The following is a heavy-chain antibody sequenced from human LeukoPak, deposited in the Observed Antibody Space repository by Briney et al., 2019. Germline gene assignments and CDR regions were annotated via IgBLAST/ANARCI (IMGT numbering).Heavy chain of an antibody. J-gene: IGHJ4*02. CDR2: IYDSGGT. Sequence: PSETLSLTCTVSGGSISSSSYFWGWIREPPGKGLEWVGSIYDSGGTNYNPSLKSRVTISVDTSKNQFSVKLSSVTAADTAVYYCARHICNDGSCGYFDYWGQGTLVTVSS. D-gene: IGHD2-15*01. V-gene: IGHV4-39*01. CDR3: ARHICNDGSCGYFDY. CDR1: GGSISSSSYF.